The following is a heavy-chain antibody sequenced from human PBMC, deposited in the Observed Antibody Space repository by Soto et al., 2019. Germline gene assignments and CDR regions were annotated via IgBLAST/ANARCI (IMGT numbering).Heavy chain of an antibody. CDR3: ASSYYYDSSGYYYGGFDY. Sequence: SETLSLTCTVSGGSISSYYWSWIRQPPGKGLEWIGYIYYSGSTNYNPSLKSRVTISVDTSKNQFSLKLSSVTAADTAVYYCASSYYYDSSGYYYGGFDYWGQGTLVTVSS. CDR1: GGSISSYY. V-gene: IGHV4-59*01. J-gene: IGHJ4*02. D-gene: IGHD3-22*01. CDR2: IYYSGST.